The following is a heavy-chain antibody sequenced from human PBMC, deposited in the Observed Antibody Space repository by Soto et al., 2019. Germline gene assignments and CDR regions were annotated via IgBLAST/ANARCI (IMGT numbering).Heavy chain of an antibody. CDR1: GFTFSSYA. CDR3: ASDIEGPEYSSSSPFDY. V-gene: IGHV3-30-3*01. CDR2: ISYDGSNK. D-gene: IGHD6-6*01. Sequence: QVQLVESGGGVVQPGRSLRLSCAASGFTFSSYAMHWVRQAPGKGLEWVAVISYDGSNKYYADSVKGRFTISRDNSKNTLYLQINSLRAEDTAVYYCASDIEGPEYSSSSPFDYWGQGTLVTVSS. J-gene: IGHJ4*02.